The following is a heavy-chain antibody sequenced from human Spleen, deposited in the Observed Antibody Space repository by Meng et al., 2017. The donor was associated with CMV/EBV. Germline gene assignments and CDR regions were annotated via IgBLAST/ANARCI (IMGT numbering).Heavy chain of an antibody. CDR1: GFTFRSYE. Sequence: GGSLRLSCAASGFTFRSYEMNWVRQAPGKGLEWVSYISGSGGTIHYADSVKGRFTISRDNAKNSLYLQMNSLRAEDTAVYYCAREGWGDAFDIWGQGTVVTVSS. CDR2: ISGSGGTI. V-gene: IGHV3-48*03. J-gene: IGHJ3*02. D-gene: IGHD7-27*01. CDR3: AREGWGDAFDI.